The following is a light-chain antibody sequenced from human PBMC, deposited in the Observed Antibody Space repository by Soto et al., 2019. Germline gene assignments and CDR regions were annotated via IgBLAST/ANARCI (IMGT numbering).Light chain of an antibody. Sequence: EIVLTQSPGTLSLSPGDRVTLSCRAGQSVSSNYLAWYQQKPGQAPRLLIYATSARATGIPDRFSGSGSGTDFTLTISRLEPEDFAMYYCQQYGDYNSPRYSFGQGTRLEI. CDR2: ATS. CDR3: QQYGDYNSPRYS. CDR1: QSVSSNY. V-gene: IGKV3-20*01. J-gene: IGKJ2*03.